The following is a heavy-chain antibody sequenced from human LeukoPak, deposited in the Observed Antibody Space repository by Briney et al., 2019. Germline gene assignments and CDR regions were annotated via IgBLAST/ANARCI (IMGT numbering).Heavy chain of an antibody. Sequence: GRSLRLSCAASGFTFSSYAMHWVRQAPGKGLEWVAVIAYDGVNKFFADSVKGRFSISRDNSKNTLYLQMNSLRDDDTAVYYCARGPMRGNYGDRDYWGQGTLVTVSS. CDR1: GFTFSSYA. CDR3: ARGPMRGNYGDRDY. V-gene: IGHV3-30*04. J-gene: IGHJ4*02. CDR2: IAYDGVNK. D-gene: IGHD4-17*01.